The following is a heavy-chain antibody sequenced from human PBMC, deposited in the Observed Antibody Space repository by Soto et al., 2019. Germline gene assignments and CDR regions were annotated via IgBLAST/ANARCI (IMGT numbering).Heavy chain of an antibody. V-gene: IGHV4-39*01. CDR2: IFYLGNT. CDR1: GDSFLTVISY. J-gene: IGHJ5*02. D-gene: IGHD4-17*01. CDR3: ARHSHADHGDPNWFDP. Sequence: QLQESAPGLGRPSRTLSLTCMVLGDSFLTVISYWGWIGQAPGRGLEWMGSIFYLGNTFYNPSLKSRVTLSVDTSENQFSLKLRFLTAADTAVYYCARHSHADHGDPNWFDPWGQGTLVTVSS.